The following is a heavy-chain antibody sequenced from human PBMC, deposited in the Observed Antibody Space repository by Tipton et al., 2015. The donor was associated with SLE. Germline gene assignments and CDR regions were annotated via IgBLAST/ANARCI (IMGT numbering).Heavy chain of an antibody. V-gene: IGHV4-59*08. Sequence: TLSLTCSVSGGSIIYDYWNWIRQSPGKGLEWIGSISYSGTNYNPSLKSRVTISVDRSKSQFSLRLSSVTAADTAVYYCARQARIAAARAGMDVWGQGTTVTVSS. CDR3: ARQARIAAARAGMDV. CDR1: GGSIIYDY. CDR2: ISYSGT. J-gene: IGHJ6*02. D-gene: IGHD6-13*01.